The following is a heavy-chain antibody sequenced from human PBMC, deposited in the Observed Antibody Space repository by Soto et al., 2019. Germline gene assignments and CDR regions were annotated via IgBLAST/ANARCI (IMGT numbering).Heavy chain of an antibody. Sequence: SETLSLTCTVSGAYVSSGTYYWSWIRQPPGKGLGWIGDIYYSGSTKYNPSLQSRVTISVDTSNNQFSLNLRSVTAADTAVYFCLRGPPRVHWFDPWGQGTLVTVSS. CDR1: GAYVSSGTYY. J-gene: IGHJ5*02. V-gene: IGHV4-61*01. CDR2: IYYSGST. CDR3: LRGPPRVHWFDP.